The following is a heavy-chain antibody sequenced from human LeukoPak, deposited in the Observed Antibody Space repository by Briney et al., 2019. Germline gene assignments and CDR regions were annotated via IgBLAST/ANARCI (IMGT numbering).Heavy chain of an antibody. V-gene: IGHV4-59*12. CDR3: ARSCRILDIVATIRARLGGNGFDI. CDR2: IYYSGST. CDR1: GGSISSYY. J-gene: IGHJ3*02. D-gene: IGHD5-12*01. Sequence: SETLSLTCTVSGGSISSYYWSWIRQLPGKGLEWIGYIYYSGSTYYNPSLKSRVTIAVETSKNQFSLKLSSVTAADKAVYYWARSCRILDIVATIRARLGGNGFDIWGQGTMVTVSS.